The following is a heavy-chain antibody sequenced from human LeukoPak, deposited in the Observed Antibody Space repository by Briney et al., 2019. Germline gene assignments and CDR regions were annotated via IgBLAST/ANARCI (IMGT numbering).Heavy chain of an antibody. CDR2: IIPIFGTA. V-gene: IGHV1-69*06. CDR1: GGTFSSYA. D-gene: IGHD3-16*02. J-gene: IGHJ5*02. CDR3: ARVIEGLRLGELSSVNWFDP. Sequence: SVKVSCNASGGTFSSYAISWVRQAPGQGLEWMGGIIPIFGTANYAQKFQGRVTITADKSTSTAYMELSSLRSEDTAVYYCARVIEGLRLGELSSVNWFDPWGQGTLVTVSS.